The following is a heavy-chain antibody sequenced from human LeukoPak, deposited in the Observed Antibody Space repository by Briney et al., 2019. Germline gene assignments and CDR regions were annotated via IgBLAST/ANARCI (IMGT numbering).Heavy chain of an antibody. CDR1: GFTFDDYA. J-gene: IGHJ4*02. D-gene: IGHD3-16*01. Sequence: GGSLRLSCAASGFTFDDYAMHWVRQAPGKGLEWVSGISWNSGSIGYADSVKGRFTISRDNAKNSLYLQMNSLRAEDTALYYCAKGPGYLGYWGQGTPVTVSS. V-gene: IGHV3-9*01. CDR3: AKGPGYLGY. CDR2: ISWNSGSI.